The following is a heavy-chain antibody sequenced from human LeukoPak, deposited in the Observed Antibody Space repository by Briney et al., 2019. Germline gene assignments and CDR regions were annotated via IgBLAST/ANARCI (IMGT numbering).Heavy chain of an antibody. CDR3: ARVSAFCSGGSCYFDY. J-gene: IGHJ4*02. Sequence: ASVKVSCKASGYTFTGYYMHWVRQAPGQGLEWMGWINPNSGGTNYAQKFQGRVTMTRDTSISTAYIELSRLRSDDTAVYYCARVSAFCSGGSCYFDYWGQGTLVTVSS. CDR2: INPNSGGT. CDR1: GYTFTGYY. V-gene: IGHV1-2*02. D-gene: IGHD2-15*01.